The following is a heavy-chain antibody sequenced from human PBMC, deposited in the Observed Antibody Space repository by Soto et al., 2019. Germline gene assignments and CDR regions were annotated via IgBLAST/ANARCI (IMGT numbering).Heavy chain of an antibody. J-gene: IGHJ4*02. D-gene: IGHD2-15*01. Sequence: PGGSLRLSCAASGFTFSSYGMHWVRQAPGKGLEWVAVISYDGSNKYYADSVKGRFTISRDNSKNTLYLQMNSLRAEDTAVYYCAKDLKSTGGLFDYWGKGTLVTVSS. CDR3: AKDLKSTGGLFDY. CDR2: ISYDGSNK. CDR1: GFTFSSYG. V-gene: IGHV3-30*18.